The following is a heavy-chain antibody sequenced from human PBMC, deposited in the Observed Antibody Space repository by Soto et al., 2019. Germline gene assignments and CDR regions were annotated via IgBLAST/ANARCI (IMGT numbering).Heavy chain of an antibody. CDR2: IYHSGST. D-gene: IGHD6-13*01. CDR3: ASMAAPGSFDY. CDR1: GGSISSSNW. J-gene: IGHJ4*02. Sequence: QVQLQESGPGLVKPSGTLSLTCAVSGGSISSSNWWSWVRQAPGKGLEWIGEIYHSGSTNDNPSLKRRGTISVDKSKNQCALKLSSVTAADTAVYYCASMAAPGSFDYWGQGTLVTVSS. V-gene: IGHV4-4*02.